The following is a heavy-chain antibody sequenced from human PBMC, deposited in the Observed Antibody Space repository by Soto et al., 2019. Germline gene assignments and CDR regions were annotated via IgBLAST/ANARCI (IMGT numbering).Heavy chain of an antibody. CDR2: IYYLGRT. J-gene: IGHJ4*02. D-gene: IGHD1-26*01. CDR3: ARDPAGATHFDY. V-gene: IGHV4-61*08. Sequence: SETLSLTCAVSGGSISSGGYSWSWIRQPPGKGLEWIGYIYYLGRTNYNRSLKSRVTISIDMSKNQFSLRLNSVTAADTAVYYCARDPAGATHFDYWGQGALVTVSS. CDR1: GGSISSGGYS.